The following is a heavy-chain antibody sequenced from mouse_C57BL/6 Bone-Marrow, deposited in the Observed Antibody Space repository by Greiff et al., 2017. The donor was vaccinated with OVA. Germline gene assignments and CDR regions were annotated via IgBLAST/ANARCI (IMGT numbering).Heavy chain of an antibody. V-gene: IGHV1-81*01. CDR1: GYTFTSYG. CDR3: ARRDYGSSRFAY. CDR2: IYPRSGNT. J-gene: IGHJ3*01. D-gene: IGHD1-1*01. Sequence: VQLVESGAELARPGASVKLSCKASGYTFTSYGISWVKQRTGQGLEWIGEIYPRSGNTYYNEKFKGKATLTADKSSSTAYMELRSLTSEDSAVYFCARRDYGSSRFAYWGQGTLVTVSA.